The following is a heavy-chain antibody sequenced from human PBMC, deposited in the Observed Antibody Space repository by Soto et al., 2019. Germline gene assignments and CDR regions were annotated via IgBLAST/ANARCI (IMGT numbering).Heavy chain of an antibody. CDR2: IYYSGST. CDR3: ALSGGRDGYNFGFDY. V-gene: IGHV4-59*01. Sequence: SETLSLTCTVSGGSISSYYWSWIRQPPGKGLEWIGYIYYSGSTNYNPTLKSRVTISVDTSKNQFSLKLSSVTAADTAVYYCALSGGRDGYNFGFDYWGQGTLVTVSS. D-gene: IGHD5-12*01. J-gene: IGHJ4*02. CDR1: GGSISSYY.